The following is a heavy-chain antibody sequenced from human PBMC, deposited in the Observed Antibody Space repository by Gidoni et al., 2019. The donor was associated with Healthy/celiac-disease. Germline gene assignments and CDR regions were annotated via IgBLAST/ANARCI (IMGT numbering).Heavy chain of an antibody. Sequence: QVQLVESGGGVVQPGRSLRLSCAASGFTFSSYGMHWVRQAPGKGLELVAVISNDGSKKYHTGSVKGRFSISRDNSKNTLYLQMNSLRAEDTAVYYCAKDLRRLGAFDYWGQGILVIVSS. D-gene: IGHD7-27*01. CDR1: GFTFSSYG. V-gene: IGHV3-30*18. CDR2: ISNDGSKK. J-gene: IGHJ4*02. CDR3: AKDLRRLGAFDY.